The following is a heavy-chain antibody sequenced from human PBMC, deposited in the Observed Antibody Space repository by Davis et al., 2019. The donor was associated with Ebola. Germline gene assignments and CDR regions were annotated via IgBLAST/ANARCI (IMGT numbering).Heavy chain of an antibody. CDR1: GFTFSSYA. V-gene: IGHV3-48*01. J-gene: IGHJ6*04. Sequence: GESLKISCAASGFTFSSYAMSWVRQAPGKGLEWVSYISSSSSTIYYADSVKGRFTISRDNSKNTLLLHMKSLRVDDTAVYYCVKVGGTSYGDYYYGMDVWGKGTTVTVSS. D-gene: IGHD1-26*01. CDR2: ISSSSSTI. CDR3: VKVGGTSYGDYYYGMDV.